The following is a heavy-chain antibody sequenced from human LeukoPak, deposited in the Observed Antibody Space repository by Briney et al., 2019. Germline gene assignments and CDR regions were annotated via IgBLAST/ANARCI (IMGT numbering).Heavy chain of an antibody. V-gene: IGHV3-7*03. CDR1: GFTFSSYW. Sequence: GGSLRLSCAASGFTFSSYWMSWVRQAPGKGLEWVANMRVDGTDIHYVDSVKGRFTISRDNSKNTLYLQMNSLRAEDTAVYYCAKLTNYYGSGSYYNPAFAFDYWGQGTLVTVSS. CDR2: MRVDGTDI. D-gene: IGHD3-10*01. J-gene: IGHJ4*02. CDR3: AKLTNYYGSGSYYNPAFAFDY.